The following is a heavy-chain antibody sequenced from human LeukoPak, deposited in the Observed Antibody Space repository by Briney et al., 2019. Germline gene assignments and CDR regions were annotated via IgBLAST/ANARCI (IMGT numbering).Heavy chain of an antibody. CDR3: ARVWFFDGMDV. V-gene: IGHV3-30-3*01. Sequence: GGSLRLSCAASGFTFSSYAMHWVRQAPGKGLEWVAVISYDGSNKYYADSVKGRFTISRDNSKNTLYLQMNSLRAEDTAVYYCARVWFFDGMDVWGQGTTVTVSS. CDR2: ISYDGSNK. D-gene: IGHD3-10*01. CDR1: GFTFSSYA. J-gene: IGHJ6*02.